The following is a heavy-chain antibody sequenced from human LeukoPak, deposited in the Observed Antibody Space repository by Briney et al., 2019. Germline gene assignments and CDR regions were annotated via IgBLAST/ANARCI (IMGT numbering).Heavy chain of an antibody. J-gene: IGHJ4*02. V-gene: IGHV5-51*01. D-gene: IGHD6-13*01. CDR3: AIPNTTDSSSWAQPSDY. Sequence: PGESLKVSCQGSGYSFTTYWNGWVRKMPGKGLEWMGIIYPGDSDTRYSPSFQGKVTISADKSISTAYLQWSSLKASDTAMYYRAIPNTTDSSSWAQPSDYWGQGTLVTVAS. CDR2: IYPGDSDT. CDR1: GYSFTTYW.